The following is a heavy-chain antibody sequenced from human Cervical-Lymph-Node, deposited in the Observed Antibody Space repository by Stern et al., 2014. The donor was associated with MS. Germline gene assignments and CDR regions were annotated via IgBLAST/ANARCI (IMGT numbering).Heavy chain of an antibody. D-gene: IGHD2-15*01. CDR1: GFTFSHYG. V-gene: IGHV3-33*01. CDR3: ARDRQLTGGSYDY. Sequence: VQLVESGGGVVQPGKSLRLSCAASGFTFSHYGMHWVRQAPGQGLEWVAVIWYDGDKQFYADSVKGRFTISRDNSQNTLYLQIDGLRADDTAVYYCARDRQLTGGSYDYWGQGTLVAVSS. CDR2: IWYDGDKQ. J-gene: IGHJ4*02.